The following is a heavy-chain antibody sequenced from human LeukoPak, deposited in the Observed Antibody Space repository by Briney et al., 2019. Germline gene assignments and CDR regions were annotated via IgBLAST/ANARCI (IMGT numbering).Heavy chain of an antibody. CDR1: GFTFSSYA. CDR2: MTGGGTT. D-gene: IGHD3-10*01. J-gene: IGHJ4*02. Sequence: PGGSLRLSCAASGFTFSSYAVSWVRQAPGKGLEWVSGMTGGGTTYYADNVKGRFVISRDNSKNTVYLQMNSLRAEDTALYFCAKDKIVGDGRWDFDYWGQGTLVTVSS. V-gene: IGHV3-23*01. CDR3: AKDKIVGDGRWDFDY.